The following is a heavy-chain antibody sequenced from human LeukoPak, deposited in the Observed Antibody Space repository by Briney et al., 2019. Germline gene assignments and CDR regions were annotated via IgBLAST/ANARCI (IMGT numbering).Heavy chain of an antibody. J-gene: IGHJ5*02. V-gene: IGHV4-59*01. CDR3: ARDHTYDDFWSGYYTWHWFDP. CDR2: IYYSGST. Sequence: KSSETLSLTCTVSGGSISSYYWSWIRQPPGKGLEWIGYIYYSGSTNYNPSLKSRVTISVDTSKNQFSLKLSSVTAADTAVYYCARDHTYDDFWSGYYTWHWFDPWGQGTPVTVSS. CDR1: GGSISSYY. D-gene: IGHD3-3*01.